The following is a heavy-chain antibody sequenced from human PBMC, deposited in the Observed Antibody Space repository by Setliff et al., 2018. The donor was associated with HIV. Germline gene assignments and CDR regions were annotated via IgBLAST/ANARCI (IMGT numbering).Heavy chain of an antibody. CDR1: GYIFTGYY. V-gene: IGHV1-2*06. CDR2: INPNNGDT. Sequence: ASVKVSCKASGYIFTGYYIHWVRQAPGQGLEWMGRINPNNGDTNSAQKFQGRVTMTRDTSISTAYMELSRLRSDDTAVYYCARDRWVWGGSDSGYYYYFMDAWGKVTTVTVS. CDR3: ARDRWVWGGSDSGYYYYFMDA. J-gene: IGHJ6*03. D-gene: IGHD6-19*01.